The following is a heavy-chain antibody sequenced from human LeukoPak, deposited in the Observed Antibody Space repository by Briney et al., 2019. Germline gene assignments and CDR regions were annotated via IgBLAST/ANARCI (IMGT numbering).Heavy chain of an antibody. CDR3: AKDTIIAAAGGMSDY. V-gene: IGHV3-23*01. CDR2: ISGSGGST. D-gene: IGHD6-13*01. Sequence: GGTLRLSCAVSGFTFSSYGMSWVRQAPGKGLEWVSAISGSGGSTYYADSVKGRFTISRDNSKNTLYLQMNSLRAEDTAVYYCAKDTIIAAAGGMSDYWGQGTLVTVSS. J-gene: IGHJ4*02. CDR1: GFTFSSYG.